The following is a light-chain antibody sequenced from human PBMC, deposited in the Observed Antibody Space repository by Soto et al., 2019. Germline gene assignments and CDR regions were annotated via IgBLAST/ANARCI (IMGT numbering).Light chain of an antibody. CDR1: SSNIGAGYD. V-gene: IGLV1-40*01. Sequence: VLTQPPSVSGAPGQRVTISCTGSSSNIGAGYDVHWYQQLPGTAPKLLIYGNSNRPSGVPDRFSGSKSGTSASLAITGLQAEDEADYYCQSYDTSLSGSVFGGGTKVTVL. J-gene: IGLJ2*01. CDR2: GNS. CDR3: QSYDTSLSGSV.